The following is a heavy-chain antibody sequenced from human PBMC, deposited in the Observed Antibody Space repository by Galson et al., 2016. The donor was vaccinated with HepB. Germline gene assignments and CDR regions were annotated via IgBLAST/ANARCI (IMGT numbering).Heavy chain of an antibody. V-gene: IGHV3-30*18. D-gene: IGHD3-10*01. CDR2: VSYDGYSK. J-gene: IGHJ6*02. Sequence: SLRLSCAASGFFFSNYGMHWVRQAPGQGLAWGAVVSYDGYSKYYADSVKGRFTITRDNSKTTLYLQMNSLRVEDTAVYYCAKDVYTSGSEYGMDVWGQGTTVTVSS. CDR3: AKDVYTSGSEYGMDV. CDR1: GFFFSNYG.